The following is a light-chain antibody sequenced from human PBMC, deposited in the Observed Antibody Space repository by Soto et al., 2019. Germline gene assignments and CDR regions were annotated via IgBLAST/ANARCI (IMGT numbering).Light chain of an antibody. Sequence: DIQMTQSPSSLSASVGDRVTITCQASQDISSYLNWFQQKPGKAPNLLIFDASKLQTGVPSRFTGSGSGTDFTFTISGLKAEDIATYYCQQYDNLLAPTFGGGTRVDI. CDR3: QQYDNLLAPT. V-gene: IGKV1-33*01. CDR2: DAS. CDR1: QDISSY. J-gene: IGKJ4*01.